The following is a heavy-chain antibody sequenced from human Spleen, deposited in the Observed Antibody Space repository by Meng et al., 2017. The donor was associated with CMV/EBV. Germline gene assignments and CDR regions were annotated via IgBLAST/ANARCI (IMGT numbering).Heavy chain of an antibody. D-gene: IGHD3-3*01. CDR1: EYTFTGYY. Sequence: ASVKVSCKASEYTFTGYYMHWVRQAPGQGLEWMGWINPNSGGTNSAQNFRGRVTMTRDTSISTAYMELSRLRSDDTAVYYCARDYQEMYYDFWSGYSTPNWFDPWGQGTLVTVSS. J-gene: IGHJ5*02. CDR2: INPNSGGT. CDR3: ARDYQEMYYDFWSGYSTPNWFDP. V-gene: IGHV1-2*02.